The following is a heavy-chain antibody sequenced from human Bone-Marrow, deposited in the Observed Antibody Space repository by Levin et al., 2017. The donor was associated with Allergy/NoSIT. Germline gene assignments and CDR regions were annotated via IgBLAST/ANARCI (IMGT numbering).Heavy chain of an antibody. CDR2: ISFDGTTE. V-gene: IGHV3-30-3*01. CDR3: ARGTPPLL. Sequence: PGGSLRLSCAASGFTFNNYVMHWVRQTPGKGLEWVSFISFDGTTEYYADSVQGRFTISRDNSNNTLYLQMDSLRTEDTGVYYCARGTPPLLGGQGTLVTVSS. D-gene: IGHD2-15*01. J-gene: IGHJ4*02. CDR1: GFTFNNYV.